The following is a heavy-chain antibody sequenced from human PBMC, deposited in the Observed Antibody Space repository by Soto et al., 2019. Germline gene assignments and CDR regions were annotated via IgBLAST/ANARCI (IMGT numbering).Heavy chain of an antibody. V-gene: IGHV4-31*03. D-gene: IGHD6-6*01. J-gene: IGHJ5*02. CDR2: ISYTGRT. Sequence: SETLSLTCTVSGGSISSDASFWSWIRQLPWRGLEWIGYISYTGRTYYTPSLNSRLTISLDTSKNLFSLRLSAVTAADTAVYFCARGSFSSSSSWFDPWGQGTLVTVSS. CDR1: GGSISSDASF. CDR3: ARGSFSSSSSWFDP.